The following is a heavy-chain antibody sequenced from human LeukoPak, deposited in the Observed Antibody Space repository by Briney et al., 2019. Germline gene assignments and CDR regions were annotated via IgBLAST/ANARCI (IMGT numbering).Heavy chain of an antibody. V-gene: IGHV1-69*01. CDR1: GGTFSSYA. Sequence: SVKVSCKASGGTFSSYAISWVRQAPGQGLEWMGGIIPIFGTANHAQKFQGRVTITADESTSTAYMELSSLRSEDTAVYYCARVSYYSYASGDFDYWGQGTLVTVSS. J-gene: IGHJ4*02. CDR3: ARVSYYSYASGDFDY. D-gene: IGHD5-18*01. CDR2: IIPIFGTA.